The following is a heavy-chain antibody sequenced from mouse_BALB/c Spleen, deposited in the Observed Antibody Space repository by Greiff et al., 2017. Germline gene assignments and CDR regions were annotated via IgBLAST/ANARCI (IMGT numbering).Heavy chain of an antibody. CDR3: AREPYAMDY. CDR1: GYAFTNYL. J-gene: IGHJ4*01. V-gene: IGHV1-54*01. Sequence: QVHVKQSGAELVRPGTSVKVSCKASGYAFTNYLIEWVKQRPGQGLEWIGVINPGSGGTNYNEKFKGKATLTADKSSSTAYMQLSSLTSDDSAVYFCAREPYAMDYWGQGTSVTVSS. CDR2: INPGSGGT.